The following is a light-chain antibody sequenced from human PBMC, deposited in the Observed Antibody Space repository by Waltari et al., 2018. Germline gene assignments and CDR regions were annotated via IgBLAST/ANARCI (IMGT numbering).Light chain of an antibody. CDR1: GCDLGCYNF. J-gene: IGLJ3*02. Sequence: QSALTQPRSVSGSPGQSVTISCTGTGCDLGCYNFVSWYLHYPGKAPKLIIYDVTKRPSGVPDRFSGSKSGNTASLTISGLQAEDEADYYCSSFAGTYTWVFGGGTKVTVL. CDR3: SSFAGTYTWV. CDR2: DVT. V-gene: IGLV2-11*01.